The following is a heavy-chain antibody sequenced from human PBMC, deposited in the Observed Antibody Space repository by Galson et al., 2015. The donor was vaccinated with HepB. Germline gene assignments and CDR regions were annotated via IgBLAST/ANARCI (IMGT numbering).Heavy chain of an antibody. V-gene: IGHV3-30-3*01. Sequence: SLRLSCAASGFTFSSYAMHWVRQAPGKGLEWVAVIPYDGSNKYYADSVKGRFTISRDNSKNTLYLQMNSLRAEDTAVYYCARDRGVVPAAMGAGYYYYGMDVWGQGTTVTVSS. J-gene: IGHJ6*02. CDR2: IPYDGSNK. D-gene: IGHD2-2*01. CDR3: ARDRGVVPAAMGAGYYYYGMDV. CDR1: GFTFSSYA.